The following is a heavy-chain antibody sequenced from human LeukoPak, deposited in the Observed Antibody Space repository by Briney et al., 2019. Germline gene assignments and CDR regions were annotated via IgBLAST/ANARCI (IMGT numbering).Heavy chain of an antibody. V-gene: IGHV3-9*01. CDR1: GFNFDDYA. Sequence: PGRSLRLSCATSGFNFDDYAMHWVRQAPGRGLEWVSGISWNSRNIGYADSVKGRFTISRDHAKNSVYLQMTSLRAEDTAVYYCAKDISIGGYADGYYYGMDVWGQGTTVTVSS. J-gene: IGHJ6*02. CDR2: ISWNSRNI. D-gene: IGHD5-12*01. CDR3: AKDISIGGYADGYYYGMDV.